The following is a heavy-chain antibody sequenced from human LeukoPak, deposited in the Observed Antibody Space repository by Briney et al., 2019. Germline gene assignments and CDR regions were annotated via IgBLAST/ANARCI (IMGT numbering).Heavy chain of an antibody. V-gene: IGHV3-72*01. CDR1: GFTFSDHQ. D-gene: IGHD1-26*01. Sequence: GGSLRLSCAASGFTFSDHQMDWVRQAPGKGLEWVGRSRNKANSYTTEYAASVNGRFTTSRDNSKNSLYLQMNSLKTEDTAVYYCVRDLVGAEAYWGQGTLVTVSS. CDR2: SRNKANSYTT. J-gene: IGHJ4*02. CDR3: VRDLVGAEAY.